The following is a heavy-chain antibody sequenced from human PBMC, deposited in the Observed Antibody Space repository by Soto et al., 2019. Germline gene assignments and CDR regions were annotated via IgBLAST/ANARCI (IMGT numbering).Heavy chain of an antibody. Sequence: SETLSLTCTVSGGSISSGDYYWSWIRQPPGKGLEWIGYIFYSGTTSYNPSLESRVTISVDTSKNQLSLKLNSLTAADTAVYYCAREVRLGYYDSSGYYDYWGQGTLVTVSS. V-gene: IGHV4-30-4*01. CDR1: GGSISSGDYY. D-gene: IGHD3-22*01. CDR3: AREVRLGYYDSSGYYDY. J-gene: IGHJ4*02. CDR2: IFYSGTT.